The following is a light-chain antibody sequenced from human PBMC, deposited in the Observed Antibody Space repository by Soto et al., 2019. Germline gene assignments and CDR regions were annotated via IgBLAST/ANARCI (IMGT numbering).Light chain of an antibody. CDR1: SSDVGGYNY. J-gene: IGLJ2*01. Sequence: QSALTQPRSVSGSPGQSVTISCTGTSSDVGGYNYVSWYQQHPGKAPKLMIYDVSKRPSGVPDRFSGSKSGNTASLTISGLQAEDEADYYCCSYAGSYGEVFGGGTKLTV. CDR2: DVS. CDR3: CSYAGSYGEV. V-gene: IGLV2-11*01.